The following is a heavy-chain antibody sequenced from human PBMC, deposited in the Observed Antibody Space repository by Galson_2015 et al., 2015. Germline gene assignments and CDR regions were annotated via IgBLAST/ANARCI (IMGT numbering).Heavy chain of an antibody. J-gene: IGHJ4*02. CDR2: IIPIFGTA. Sequence: SCKASGGTFSSYAISWVRQAPGQGLEWMGGIIPIFGTANYAQKFQGRVTITADKSTSTAYMELSSLRSEDTAVYYCARAGPDYGDYFDYWGQGTLVTVSS. D-gene: IGHD4-17*01. CDR3: ARAGPDYGDYFDY. CDR1: GGTFSSYA. V-gene: IGHV1-69*06.